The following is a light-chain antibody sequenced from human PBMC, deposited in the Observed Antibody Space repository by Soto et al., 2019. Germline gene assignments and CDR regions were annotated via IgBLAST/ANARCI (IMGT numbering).Light chain of an antibody. CDR2: QDT. CDR3: QAWDRSTVV. CDR1: KLGTKY. Sequence: LTQPPSVSVSPGQTASITCSGDKLGTKYACWYQQKPGQSPVLVIYQDTKRPSGIPERFAGSNSGNTATLTISGTQAMDEADYYCQAWDRSTVVFGGGTKLTVL. J-gene: IGLJ2*01. V-gene: IGLV3-1*01.